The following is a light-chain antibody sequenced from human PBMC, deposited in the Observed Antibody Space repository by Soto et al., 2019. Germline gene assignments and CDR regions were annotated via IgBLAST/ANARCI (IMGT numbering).Light chain of an antibody. CDR1: NSNIGSNT. CDR3: AAWDDSLNEVV. J-gene: IGLJ2*01. V-gene: IGLV1-44*01. CDR2: SSN. Sequence: QSVLTQPPSASGTPGQRVTISCSGSNSNIGSNTVNWYQQLPGTAPKLLIYSSNQRPSGVPDRFSDSKSGTSASLAISGLQSEDEADYYCAAWDDSLNEVVFGGGTKVTVL.